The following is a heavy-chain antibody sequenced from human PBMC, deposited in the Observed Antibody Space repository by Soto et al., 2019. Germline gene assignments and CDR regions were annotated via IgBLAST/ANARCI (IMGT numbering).Heavy chain of an antibody. CDR1: GGSIISSSYY. CDR2: IYFSGST. J-gene: IGHJ6*04. CDR3: ASPEKRAAAGNPPPKV. Sequence: QLQLQESGPGLVKPSETLSLTCTVSGGSIISSSYYWGWIRQPPGKGLEWIGSIYFSGSTYYNPSLKSRVTLSVDTSQNQFSHKLSSVTAADPAVYYCASPEKRAAAGNPPPKVWGKGTTVTVSS. V-gene: IGHV4-39*01. D-gene: IGHD6-13*01.